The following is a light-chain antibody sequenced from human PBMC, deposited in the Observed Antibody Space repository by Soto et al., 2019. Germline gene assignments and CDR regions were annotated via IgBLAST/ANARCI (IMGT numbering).Light chain of an antibody. CDR2: GAS. Sequence: IVLTQSPGTLSLTPGERATLSCRASQSVSSSYLAWYQQKPGQAPRLHIYGASSRATGIQDRFSGSGSGTDGTLKISRLEPEDSAVYYCQQYGSSPPFTFGPGTRVDIK. V-gene: IGKV3-20*01. CDR1: QSVSSSY. J-gene: IGKJ3*01. CDR3: QQYGSSPPFT.